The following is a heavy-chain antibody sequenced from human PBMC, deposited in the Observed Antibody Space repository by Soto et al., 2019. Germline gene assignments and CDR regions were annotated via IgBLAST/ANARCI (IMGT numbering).Heavy chain of an antibody. J-gene: IGHJ4*02. CDR1: GFTFSSYW. D-gene: IGHD4-17*01. V-gene: IGHV3-74*01. CDR2: INSDGSST. Sequence: GGSLRLSCAASGFTFSSYWMHWVRQAPGKGLVWVSRINSDGSSTRYADSVKGRFTISRDNAKNTLYLQMNSLRAEDTAVYYCASPVKLRWPHYWGQGTLVTVSS. CDR3: ASPVKLRWPHY.